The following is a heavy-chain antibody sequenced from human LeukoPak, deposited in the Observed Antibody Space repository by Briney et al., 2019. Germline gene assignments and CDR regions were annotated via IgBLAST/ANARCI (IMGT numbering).Heavy chain of an antibody. Sequence: GGSLRLSCAASGFTVSSNYMGWVRQAPGKGLEWVSVIYSGGSTYYADSVKGRFTISRDNSKNTLYLQMNSLRAEDTAVYYCARWGYYDFYGMDVWGQGTTVTVSS. CDR3: ARWGYYDFYGMDV. CDR2: IYSGGST. CDR1: GFTVSSNY. J-gene: IGHJ6*02. V-gene: IGHV3-66*01. D-gene: IGHD3-3*01.